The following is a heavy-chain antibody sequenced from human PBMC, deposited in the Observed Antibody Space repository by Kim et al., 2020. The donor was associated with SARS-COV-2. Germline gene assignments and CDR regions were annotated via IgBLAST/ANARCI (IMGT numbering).Heavy chain of an antibody. CDR3: ARGEQWLVGGYFDY. J-gene: IGHJ4*02. CDR1: GFTFSSYA. D-gene: IGHD6-19*01. CDR2: ISYDGSNK. V-gene: IGHV3-30*04. Sequence: GGSLRLSCAASGFTFSSYAMHLVRQAPGKGLEWVAVISYDGSNKYYAETVKGRYTIYRDNSKNTLYLQMNSLRAEDTAVYYCARGEQWLVGGYFDYWGQGTLVTVSS.